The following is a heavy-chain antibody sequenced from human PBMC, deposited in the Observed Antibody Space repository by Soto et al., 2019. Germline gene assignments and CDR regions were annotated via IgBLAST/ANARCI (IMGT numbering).Heavy chain of an antibody. V-gene: IGHV3-23*01. Sequence: EVRLLESGGGLVQPGESLRLSCAASGFTFNNYAMNWVSQAPGKGLEWVSSISGSGVSTHYADSVKGRFTSSRDNSNNPLFLQMKRLRADYAAGYFCTRSVGAKFWGQGTLVTVSS. CDR1: GFTFNNYA. D-gene: IGHD1-26*01. CDR2: ISGSGVST. CDR3: TRSVGAKF. J-gene: IGHJ4*02.